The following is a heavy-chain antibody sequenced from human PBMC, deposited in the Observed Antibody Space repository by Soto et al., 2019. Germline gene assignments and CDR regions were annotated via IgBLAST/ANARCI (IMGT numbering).Heavy chain of an antibody. V-gene: IGHV1-3*01. CDR3: ASAPAGY. CDR1: GYSFTSHF. Sequence: QGQLVQSGAEVKKPGASVKISCEASGYSFTSHFMHWVRQAPGQRLEWMGWIHAANGDAKYSQKLQGRVTITRDTSASTAYMELGSLRSEGTAVYYCASAPAGYWGQGTLVTVSS. D-gene: IGHD2-2*01. J-gene: IGHJ4*02. CDR2: IHAANGDA.